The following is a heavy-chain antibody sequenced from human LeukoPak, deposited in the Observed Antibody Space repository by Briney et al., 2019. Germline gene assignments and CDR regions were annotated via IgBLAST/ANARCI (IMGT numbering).Heavy chain of an antibody. V-gene: IGHV3-23*01. Sequence: GGSLRLSCEASGLTFSTRAMTWVRQAPGKGLEWVSAISSSGGTTYYAESVKGRFTISRDNSKNTLYLQMNSLRVEDTAVYYCAKTEGIYVGRDFLHTTIDYWGQGTLVTVSS. D-gene: IGHD3-3*01. CDR2: ISSSGGTT. CDR3: AKTEGIYVGRDFLHTTIDY. J-gene: IGHJ4*02. CDR1: GLTFSTRA.